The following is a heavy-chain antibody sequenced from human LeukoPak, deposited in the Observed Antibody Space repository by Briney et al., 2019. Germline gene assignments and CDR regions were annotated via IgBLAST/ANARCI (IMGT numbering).Heavy chain of an antibody. J-gene: IGHJ4*02. D-gene: IGHD4-17*01. CDR3: AKAPYGDYTLDFDY. V-gene: IGHV3-30*02. CDR2: IRYDGSGK. Sequence: GGSLRLSCAASGFIFSGHGMHWVRQAPGKGLEWVAFIRYDGSGKYYADSVKGRFTISRDNSKNALYLQMNSLRADDTAVYYCAKAPYGDYTLDFDYWGQGTLVTVSS. CDR1: GFIFSGHG.